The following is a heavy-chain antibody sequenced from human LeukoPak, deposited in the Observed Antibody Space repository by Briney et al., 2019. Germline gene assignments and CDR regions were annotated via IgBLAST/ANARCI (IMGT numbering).Heavy chain of an antibody. CDR2: ISGNGDST. V-gene: IGHV3-64*01. CDR1: GFTFGGYA. Sequence: PGRSLRLSCAASGFTFGGYAMHWVRQAPGKGLEYVSAISGNGDSTSYANSVKGRFTISRDNSKNTLYLQMGSLRPEDMAVYYCARDTGSSWFHAFDYWGQGTLVTVSS. D-gene: IGHD6-13*01. J-gene: IGHJ4*02. CDR3: ARDTGSSWFHAFDY.